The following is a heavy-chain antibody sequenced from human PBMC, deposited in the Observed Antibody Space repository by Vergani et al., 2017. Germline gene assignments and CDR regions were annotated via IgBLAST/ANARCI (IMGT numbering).Heavy chain of an antibody. J-gene: IGHJ6*03. D-gene: IGHD2-2*01. CDR2: IHSSGTS. Sequence: QVQLQESGPGLVKSSETLSLTCTVSGGPISGFYWSWVRLPAGKGLEWIGRIHSSGTSHYSPSLKRRVTVSVDTSKNQFSLKLNSVTAADTAVYYCARLDHYCSSTSCYYMDVWGKGTTVTVSS. CDR1: GGPISGFY. V-gene: IGHV4-4*07. CDR3: ARLDHYCSSTSCYYMDV.